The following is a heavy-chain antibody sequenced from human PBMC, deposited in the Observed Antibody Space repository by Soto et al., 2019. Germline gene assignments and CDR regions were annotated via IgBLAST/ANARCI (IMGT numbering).Heavy chain of an antibody. V-gene: IGHV3-7*04. CDR2: INEDGSEK. Sequence: SCAASGFTFSYYWMHWVRQAPGHGLEWVAKINEDGSEKYYVDSVKGRFTISRDNAKNSLYLQMNSLTVEDTAMYYCARASSSTSGAIDYWGQGTLVTVSS. CDR1: GFTFSYYW. D-gene: IGHD2-2*01. J-gene: IGHJ4*02. CDR3: ARASSSTSGAIDY.